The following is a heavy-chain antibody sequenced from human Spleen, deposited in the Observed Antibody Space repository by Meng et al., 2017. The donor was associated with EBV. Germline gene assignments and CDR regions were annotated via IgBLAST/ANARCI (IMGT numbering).Heavy chain of an antibody. CDR2: ISYDGSNK. CDR1: GFTFSTHA. V-gene: IGHV3-30-3*01. J-gene: IGHJ4*02. Sequence: QVQVVASGGGVVQPGRSLRLSCAASGFTFSTHAMHWVRQAPGKGLDWVAVISYDGSNKYYADSVKGRFTISRDNSKNMLYLQMNSLRAEDTAVYYCARDLGYDSSGYYPSLDYWGQGPLVTVAS. D-gene: IGHD3-22*01. CDR3: ARDLGYDSSGYYPSLDY.